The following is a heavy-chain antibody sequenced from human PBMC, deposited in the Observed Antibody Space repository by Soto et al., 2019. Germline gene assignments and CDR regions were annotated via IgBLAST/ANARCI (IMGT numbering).Heavy chain of an antibody. D-gene: IGHD3-10*01. CDR1: GGSISSSSYY. CDR2: IYYSGST. V-gene: IGHV4-39*01. J-gene: IGHJ4*02. CDR3: ARQWYYYGSGSYGGPDY. Sequence: QLQLQESGPGLVKPSETLSLTCTVSGGSISSSSYYWGWIRQPPGKGLEWIGSIYYSGSTYYNPSLKSPVTISVDTSKDQFSLELSSVTAADTAVYYCARQWYYYGSGSYGGPDYWGQGTLVTVSS.